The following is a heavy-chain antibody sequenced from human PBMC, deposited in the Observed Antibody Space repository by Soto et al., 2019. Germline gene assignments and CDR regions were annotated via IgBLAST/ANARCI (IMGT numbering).Heavy chain of an antibody. CDR1: GFTFSSHA. D-gene: IGHD4-17*01. CDR3: ARARGSSRLGCDY. Sequence: PGGSLRLSCAASGFTFSSHAMSWVRQAPGKGLEWVSGISAGGGSIYYAESVKGRFTISGDKSKNTLYLQMNSLRAGDTAVYYCARARGSSRLGCDYWGQGTLVTVSS. CDR2: ISAGGGSI. J-gene: IGHJ4*02. V-gene: IGHV3-23*01.